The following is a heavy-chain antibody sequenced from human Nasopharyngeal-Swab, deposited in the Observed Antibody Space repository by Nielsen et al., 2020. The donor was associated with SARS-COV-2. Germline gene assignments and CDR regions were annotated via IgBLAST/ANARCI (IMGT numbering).Heavy chain of an antibody. V-gene: IGHV5-51*01. CDR3: ARRTFSSSWEKFDY. CDR2: IYPRDSDT. D-gene: IGHD6-13*01. CDR1: GYSFTSYW. J-gene: IGHJ4*02. Sequence: GESLKISCKGSGYSFTSYWIGWVRQMPGKGLEWMGIIYPRDSDTRYSPSFQGQVTFSADKSISTAYLQWSSLKASDTAIYYCARRTFSSSWEKFDYWGQGTLVTVSS.